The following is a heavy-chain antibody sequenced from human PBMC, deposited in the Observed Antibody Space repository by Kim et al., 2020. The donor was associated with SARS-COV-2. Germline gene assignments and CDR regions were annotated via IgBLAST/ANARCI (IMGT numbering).Heavy chain of an antibody. D-gene: IGHD4-17*01. CDR3: ARDSSTTPGDY. Sequence: MYYADSVKGRFANSRDNAKTSLYLQMNSLRDEDTAVYYCARDSSTTPGDYWGQGTLVTVSS. J-gene: IGHJ4*02. CDR2: M. V-gene: IGHV3-48*02.